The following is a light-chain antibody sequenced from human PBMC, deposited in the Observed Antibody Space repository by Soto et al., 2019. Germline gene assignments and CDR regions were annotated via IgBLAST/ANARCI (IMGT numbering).Light chain of an antibody. CDR2: EVS. J-gene: IGLJ1*01. V-gene: IGLV2-14*01. Sequence: ALTQPASVSGSPGQSITISCTGTTSDVGRYNYVSWYQQHPGTAPKLMIYEVSNWPSGVSNRFSGSKSGNTASLTISGLQAEDEADHYCSSYTSSSTQVFGTGTKLTVL. CDR1: TSDVGRYNY. CDR3: SSYTSSSTQV.